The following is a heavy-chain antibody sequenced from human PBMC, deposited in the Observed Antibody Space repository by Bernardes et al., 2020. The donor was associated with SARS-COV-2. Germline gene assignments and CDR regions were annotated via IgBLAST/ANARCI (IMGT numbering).Heavy chain of an antibody. CDR1: GFTFSSYW. Sequence: GGSLRLSCAASGFTFSSYWMSWVRQAPGKGLEWVANIKEDGSEKNYVDSVKGRFSISRDNAKNSLYLQMNSLRAEDTAVYYCAKGGYRYGSGGQGTRVTVSS. CDR3: AKGGYRYGS. CDR2: IKEDGSEK. J-gene: IGHJ4*02. D-gene: IGHD5-18*01. V-gene: IGHV3-7*01.